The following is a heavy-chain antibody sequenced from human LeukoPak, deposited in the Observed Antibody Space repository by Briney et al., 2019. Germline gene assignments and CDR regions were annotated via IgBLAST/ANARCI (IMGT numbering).Heavy chain of an antibody. Sequence: SETLSLTCAVYGGSFSGYYWSLIRQPPGKGLEWIGEINHSGSTNYNPSLKSRVTISVDTSKNQFSLKLGSVTAADTAVYYCASTQVVPAAIYWFDPWGQGTLVTVSS. J-gene: IGHJ5*02. V-gene: IGHV4-34*01. D-gene: IGHD2-2*01. CDR2: INHSGST. CDR1: GGSFSGYY. CDR3: ASTQVVPAAIYWFDP.